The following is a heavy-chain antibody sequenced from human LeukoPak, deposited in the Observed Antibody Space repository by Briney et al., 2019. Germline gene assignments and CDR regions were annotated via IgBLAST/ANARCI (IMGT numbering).Heavy chain of an antibody. Sequence: PGESLRISCKGSEYTFADYWIGWVRQTPGKGLEWMGIIYPGDSDTRYSPSFQGQVTISADKSISTAYLQWSSLKASDTAMYYCARLRVKGSSWYYFDYWGQGTLVTVSS. J-gene: IGHJ4*02. CDR2: IYPGDSDT. V-gene: IGHV5-51*01. D-gene: IGHD6-13*01. CDR3: ARLRVKGSSWYYFDY. CDR1: EYTFADYW.